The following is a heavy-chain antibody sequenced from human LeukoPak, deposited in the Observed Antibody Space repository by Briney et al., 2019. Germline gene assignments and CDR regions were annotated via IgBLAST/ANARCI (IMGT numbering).Heavy chain of an antibody. CDR2: IYWDDDK. CDR3: AHSHFVRGVIIGTFEY. D-gene: IGHD3-10*01. V-gene: IGHV2-5*02. J-gene: IGHJ4*02. Sequence: ESGPTLVKPTQTLTLTCTFSGFSLRTSGVGVGWIRQPPGKALEWLALIYWDDDKCYSPSLKSRLTITKDTSKNQVVLTMTNMDPVDTATYYCAHSHFVRGVIIGTFEYWGQGTLVTVSS. CDR1: GFSLRTSGVG.